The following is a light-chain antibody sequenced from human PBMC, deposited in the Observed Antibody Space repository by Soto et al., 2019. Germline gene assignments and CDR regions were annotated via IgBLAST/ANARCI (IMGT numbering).Light chain of an antibody. CDR3: SSYTSFYTLL. J-gene: IGLJ2*01. V-gene: IGLV2-14*01. CDR2: EVS. Sequence: QSALTQPASVSGSPGQSITISCTGTSSDVGGYNYVSWYQQHPGKAPKLIIYEVSNRPSGVSNRFSGSKSGNTASLTISGLQAEDEADSYCSSYTSFYTLLFGGGTKLTVL. CDR1: SSDVGGYNY.